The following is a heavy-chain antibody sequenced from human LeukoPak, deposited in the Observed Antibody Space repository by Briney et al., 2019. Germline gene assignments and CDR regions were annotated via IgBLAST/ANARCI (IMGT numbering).Heavy chain of an antibody. CDR3: VRQSTGLDY. Sequence: PGRSLRLSCAPPGFTFSTHTMHWVRQAPGKGLEWVAVIESDGRNKYYAESVRGRFTISRDNSRNTLYLQLDSLRSEDTAVYYCVRQSTGLDYWGQGTLVTVSS. CDR1: GFTFSTHT. J-gene: IGHJ4*02. V-gene: IGHV3-30*04. CDR2: IESDGRNK. D-gene: IGHD5/OR15-5a*01.